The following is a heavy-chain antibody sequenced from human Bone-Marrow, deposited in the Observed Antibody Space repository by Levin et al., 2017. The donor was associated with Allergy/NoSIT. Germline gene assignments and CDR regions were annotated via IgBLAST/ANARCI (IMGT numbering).Heavy chain of an antibody. CDR1: GGSFSGYY. CDR3: ARPSSIAAAARYFDL. V-gene: IGHV4-34*01. D-gene: IGHD6-13*01. J-gene: IGHJ2*01. CDR2: INHSGST. Sequence: SETLSLTCAVYGGSFSGYYWSWIRQPPGKGLEWLGEINHSGSTNYNPSLKSRVTISVDTSKNQFSLKLSSVTAADTAVYYCARPSSIAAAARYFDLWGRGTLVTVSS.